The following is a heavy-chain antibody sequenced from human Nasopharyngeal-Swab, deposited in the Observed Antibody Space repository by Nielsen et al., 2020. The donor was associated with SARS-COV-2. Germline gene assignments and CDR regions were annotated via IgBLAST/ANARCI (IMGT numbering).Heavy chain of an antibody. J-gene: IGHJ3*02. CDR3: ARSLILQRDAFDI. D-gene: IGHD1-1*01. Sequence: GGSLRLSCAASGFTFSSYGMHWVRQAPGKGLEWVAVIWYDGSNKYYADSVKGRFTISRDNSKNTLYLQMNSLRAEDTAVYYCARSLILQRDAFDIWGQGTMVTVSS. CDR1: GFTFSSYG. CDR2: IWYDGSNK. V-gene: IGHV3-33*01.